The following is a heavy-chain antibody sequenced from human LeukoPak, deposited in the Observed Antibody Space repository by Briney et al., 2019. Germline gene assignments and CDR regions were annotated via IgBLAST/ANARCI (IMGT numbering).Heavy chain of an antibody. V-gene: IGHV1-69*04. J-gene: IGHJ4*02. CDR2: IIPIFGIA. Sequence: ASVKVSCKASGGTFSSYAISWVRQASGQGLEWMGRIIPIFGIANYAQKFQGRVTITADKSTSTAYMELSSLRSEDTAVYYCARVSLYCTGGSCYSGEIDYWGQGTLVTVSS. CDR1: GGTFSSYA. CDR3: ARVSLYCTGGSCYSGEIDY. D-gene: IGHD2-15*01.